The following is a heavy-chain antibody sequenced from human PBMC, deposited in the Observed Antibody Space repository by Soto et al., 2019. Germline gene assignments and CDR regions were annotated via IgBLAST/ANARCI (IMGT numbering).Heavy chain of an antibody. CDR1: GYTCTDFG. J-gene: IGHJ5*02. CDR3: ARDYDSWAEDWFDP. D-gene: IGHD6-13*01. CDR2: INGFDGDR. V-gene: IGHV1-18*01. Sequence: QVHLVQSGGEMKKIGASVKVSCKASGYTCTDFGISWVRQAPGQGLEWMGWINGFDGDRNYAQKLQGRVTLTTDTPATTAYMELRGLTSNDAAIYYCARDYDSWAEDWFDPWGQGTLVTVSS.